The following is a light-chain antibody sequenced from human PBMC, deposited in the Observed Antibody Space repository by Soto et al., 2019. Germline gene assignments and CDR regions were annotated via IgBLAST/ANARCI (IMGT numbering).Light chain of an antibody. J-gene: IGKJ2*03. CDR2: GAS. Sequence: EIVLTQSPGTLSLSPEERATLSCRASQSVSRSLLALYQQKPGQAPRLLIYGASTRATGIADRFSGSGSGTDFTLTISRLEPEDFAVYYCQQYGNPPPYSFGQGTKVDIK. CDR1: QSVSRSL. CDR3: QQYGNPPPYS. V-gene: IGKV3-20*01.